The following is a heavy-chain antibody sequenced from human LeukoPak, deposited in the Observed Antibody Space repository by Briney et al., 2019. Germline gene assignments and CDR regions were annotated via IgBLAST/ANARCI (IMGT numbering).Heavy chain of an antibody. CDR1: GFTFSDYW. CDR3: AGGALDY. CDR2: INQDGSEQ. Sequence: GGSLRLSCAASGFTFSDYWMTWVRHAPGQGLAWVAHINQDGSEQHFVGSVQGRFTISRDNAKNSLYLQMDSLRAEDTAVYYCAGGALDYWGQGTPVTVSS. J-gene: IGHJ1*01. V-gene: IGHV3-7*04. D-gene: IGHD3-16*01.